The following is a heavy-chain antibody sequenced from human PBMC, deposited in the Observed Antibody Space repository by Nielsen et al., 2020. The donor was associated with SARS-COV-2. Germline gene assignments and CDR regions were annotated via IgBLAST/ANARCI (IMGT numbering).Heavy chain of an antibody. J-gene: IGHJ5*02. CDR3: ARIFLITMVRGVITRGNWFDP. D-gene: IGHD3-10*01. Sequence: WIRQPPGKGLEWIGYIYYSGSTYYNPSLKSRVTISVDTSKNQFSLKLSSVTAADTAVYYCARIFLITMVRGVITRGNWFDPWGQGTLVTVSS. V-gene: IGHV4-30-4*07. CDR2: IYYSGST.